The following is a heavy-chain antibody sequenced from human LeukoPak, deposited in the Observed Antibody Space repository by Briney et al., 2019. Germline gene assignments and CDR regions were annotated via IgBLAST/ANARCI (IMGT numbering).Heavy chain of an antibody. CDR2: IHHSGST. V-gene: IGHV4-38-2*02. CDR1: GDSISIYY. D-gene: IGHD3-16*01. Sequence: SETLSLTCTVSGDSISIYYWSWIRQSPGKGLEWIGSIHHSGSTYYKPSLKSRVTISVDTAKNQFSLKLSSVTAADTAVYYCARVEDVRTLISGIDIWGQGTMVTVSS. CDR3: ARVEDVRTLISGIDI. J-gene: IGHJ3*02.